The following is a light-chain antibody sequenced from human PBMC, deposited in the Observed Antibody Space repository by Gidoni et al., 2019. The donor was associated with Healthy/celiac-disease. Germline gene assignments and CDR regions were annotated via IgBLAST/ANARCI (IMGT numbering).Light chain of an antibody. CDR1: QGISNY. CDR3: QKYNSALFT. Sequence: IQMTQSPSSLSASVGDRVTITCRASQGISNYLAWYQQKPGKVPKLLIYAASTLQSGVPARFSGSGSGTDVTLTISSLQPEDVATYYCQKYNSALFTFXPXTKVDIK. V-gene: IGKV1-27*01. CDR2: AAS. J-gene: IGKJ3*01.